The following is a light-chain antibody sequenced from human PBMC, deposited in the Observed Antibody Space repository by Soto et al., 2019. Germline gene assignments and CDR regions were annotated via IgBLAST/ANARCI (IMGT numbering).Light chain of an antibody. CDR1: RSVLYKSNNKNH. V-gene: IGKV4-1*01. CDR2: WAS. Sequence: DIVMTQSPDSLAVSLCERATMNCKCSRSVLYKSNNKNHLAWYQQKPGQPPQLIIYWASTRESGVPDRFSGSGSGTDFTLTISSLQAEDVAVYYCQQYYSTPPTFGQGTKVDIK. J-gene: IGKJ1*01. CDR3: QQYYSTPPT.